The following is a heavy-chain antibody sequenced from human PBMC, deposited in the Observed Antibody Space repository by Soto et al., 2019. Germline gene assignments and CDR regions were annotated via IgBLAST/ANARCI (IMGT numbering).Heavy chain of an antibody. D-gene: IGHD6-19*01. J-gene: IGHJ4*02. V-gene: IGHV4-30-2*01. Sequence: QLQLQESGSGLVKPSQTLSLTCAVSGGSISSGGYSWSWIRQPPGKGLEWIGYISHSGSTYYSPSLQSRVTIPVDRSKNQFSLKMGSVTAADTAVYYCARGGLLPDYWGQGTLVTVSS. CDR3: ARGGLLPDY. CDR1: GGSISSGGYS. CDR2: ISHSGST.